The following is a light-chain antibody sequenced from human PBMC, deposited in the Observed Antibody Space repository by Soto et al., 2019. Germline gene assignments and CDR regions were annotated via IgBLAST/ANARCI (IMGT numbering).Light chain of an antibody. Sequence: QSVLTPPPSVSGAPGQRVNIARTGSNSNIGAGYAVHWYRQSPGTAPKLLLSGHSHRPSGVPDRFSGSKSGTSAFLAISGLHPGDEADYFCQSYDTGVVGLIFGAGTKLTVL. CDR1: NSNIGAGYA. CDR3: QSYDTGVVGLI. CDR2: GHS. J-gene: IGLJ2*01. V-gene: IGLV1-40*01.